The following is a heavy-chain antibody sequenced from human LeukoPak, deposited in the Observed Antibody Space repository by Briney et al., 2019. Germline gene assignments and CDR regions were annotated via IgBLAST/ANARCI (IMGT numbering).Heavy chain of an antibody. CDR2: IYYSGST. J-gene: IGHJ4*02. Sequence: SETLSLTCTVSGASINTGRYYWNWIRQHPGKGLQWIGYIYYSGSTFYNPSLKSRATISIDTSKNQFSLKVNSMTDADTAVYYCARGRYGEIDCWGQGTLVTVSS. CDR3: ARGRYGEIDC. CDR1: GASINTGRYY. D-gene: IGHD4-17*01. V-gene: IGHV4-31*03.